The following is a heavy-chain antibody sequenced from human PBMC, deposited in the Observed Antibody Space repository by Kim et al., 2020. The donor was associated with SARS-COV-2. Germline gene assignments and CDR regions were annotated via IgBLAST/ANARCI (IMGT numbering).Heavy chain of an antibody. J-gene: IGHJ4*02. Sequence: GGSLRLSCAASGFTFSSYDMHWVRQATGKGLEWVSAIGTAGDTYYPGSVKGRFTISRENAKNSLYLQMNSLRAGDTAVYYCARGGQWRGNYFDYWGQGTLVTVSS. CDR1: GFTFSSYD. V-gene: IGHV3-13*01. D-gene: IGHD6-19*01. CDR3: ARGGQWRGNYFDY. CDR2: IGTAGDT.